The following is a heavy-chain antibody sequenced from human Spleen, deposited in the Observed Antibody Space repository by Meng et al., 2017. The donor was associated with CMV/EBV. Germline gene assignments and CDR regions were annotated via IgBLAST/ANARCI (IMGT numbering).Heavy chain of an antibody. V-gene: IGHV3-23*01. CDR2: ISGGGGNT. D-gene: IGHD3-22*01. CDR1: FTFRGYA. Sequence: FTFRGYAMNCVRQAPGKGLEWVSTISGGGGNTYYADSVKGRFTISRDNSKNTLYLEMNSLRAEDTAVFYCAKDGIEGYYDSSGYYDYWGQGTLVTVSS. J-gene: IGHJ4*02. CDR3: AKDGIEGYYDSSGYYDY.